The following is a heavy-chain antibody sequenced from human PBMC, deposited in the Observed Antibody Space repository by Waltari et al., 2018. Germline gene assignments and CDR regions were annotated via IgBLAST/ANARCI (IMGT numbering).Heavy chain of an antibody. D-gene: IGHD3-22*01. CDR3: ARGKYDSSFPWDNWFDP. V-gene: IGHV3-53*01. J-gene: IGHJ5*02. Sequence: EVQLVESGGGLIQPGGSLRLSCAASGFTVSSHYMSWVRQAPGKGLAWVSVIYSGGSTYYADSVKGRFTISRDNSKNTLYLQMNSLRAEDTAVYYCARGKYDSSFPWDNWFDPWGQGTLVTVSS. CDR2: IYSGGST. CDR1: GFTVSSHY.